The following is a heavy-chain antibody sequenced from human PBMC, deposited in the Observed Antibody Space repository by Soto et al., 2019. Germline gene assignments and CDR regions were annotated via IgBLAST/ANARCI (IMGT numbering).Heavy chain of an antibody. CDR2: INAGNGNT. J-gene: IGHJ4*02. CDR1: GYTFTSYA. D-gene: IGHD2-15*01. Sequence: ASVKVSCKASGYTFTSYAMHWVRQAPGQRLEWMGWINAGNGNTKYSQKFQGRVTITRDTSASTAYMEPNSLRAEDTGVYYCARDLGVALATLTLDYWGQGTLVTVSS. V-gene: IGHV1-3*01. CDR3: ARDLGVALATLTLDY.